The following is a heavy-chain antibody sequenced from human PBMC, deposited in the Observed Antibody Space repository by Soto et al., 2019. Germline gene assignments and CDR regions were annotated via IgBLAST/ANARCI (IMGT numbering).Heavy chain of an antibody. CDR2: ISSSSSYT. V-gene: IGHV3-11*03. J-gene: IGHJ4*02. CDR3: ARPSSFFDSYYFAY. CDR1: GFTFSNYY. Sequence: GSLRLSCEASGFTFSNYYMSWIRQAKGKGLEWVSYISSSSSYTNYADSVKGRFTISRDNAKNSLYLQMNSLRAEDSAVYYCARPSSFFDSYYFAYWGQGTPVTVSS. D-gene: IGHD3-9*01.